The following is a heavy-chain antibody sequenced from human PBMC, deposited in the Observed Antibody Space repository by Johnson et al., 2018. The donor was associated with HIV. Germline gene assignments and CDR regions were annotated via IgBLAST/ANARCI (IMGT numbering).Heavy chain of an antibody. CDR1: EFTFSSYW. D-gene: IGHD1-14*01. Sequence: VQLVESGGGLVQPGGSLRLSCAASEFTFSSYWMSWVRQAPGKGLEWVANIKQDGSEKYYVDSVKGRFTISRDNAKNSLYLQMNSLRAEDTAVYYCARDGNAFDIWGQGTMVTVSS. V-gene: IGHV3-7*05. CDR2: IKQDGSEK. J-gene: IGHJ3*02. CDR3: ARDGNAFDI.